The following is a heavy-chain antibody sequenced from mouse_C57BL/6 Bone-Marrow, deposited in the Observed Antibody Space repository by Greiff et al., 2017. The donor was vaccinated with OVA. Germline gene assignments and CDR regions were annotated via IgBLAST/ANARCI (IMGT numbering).Heavy chain of an antibody. CDR1: CYSITSGYY. D-gene: IGHD1-1*01. V-gene: IGHV3-6*01. CDR2: ISYDGSN. J-gene: IGHJ2*01. CDR3: ARDSHYGSYFDY. Sequence: ESGPGLVKPSQSLSLTCSVTCYSITSGYYWNWIRQFPGNKLEWMGYISYDGSNNYNPSLKNRISITRDTSKNQFFLKLNSVTTEDTATYYCARDSHYGSYFDYWGQGTTLTVSS.